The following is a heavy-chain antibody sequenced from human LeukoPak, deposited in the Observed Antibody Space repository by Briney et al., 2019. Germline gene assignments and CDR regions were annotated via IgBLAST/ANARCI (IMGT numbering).Heavy chain of an antibody. Sequence: ASVKVSCKAPGYTFTSYDINWVRQATGQGLEWMGWMNPNSGDTGYAQKFQGRVTMTRDMSTSTVYMELSSLRSEDTAVYYCAKGGSGSYYWLSFDYWGQGTLVTVSS. CDR2: MNPNSGDT. J-gene: IGHJ4*02. CDR1: GYTFTSYD. D-gene: IGHD1-26*01. CDR3: AKGGSGSYYWLSFDY. V-gene: IGHV1-8*01.